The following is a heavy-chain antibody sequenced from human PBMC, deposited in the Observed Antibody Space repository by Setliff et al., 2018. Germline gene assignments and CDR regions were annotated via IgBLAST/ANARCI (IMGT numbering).Heavy chain of an antibody. D-gene: IGHD5-18*01. CDR1: GYNLIEVS. V-gene: IGHV1-8*01. CDR3: ARRVGPVGIQLPDY. Sequence: GASVKVSCKVSGYNLIEVSMHWVRQATGQGLEWMGWMNPNSGNTGYAQKFQGRVTMTRNTSISTAYMELSSLRSEDTAVYYCARRVGPVGIQLPDYWGQGTLVTVSS. CDR2: MNPNSGNT. J-gene: IGHJ4*02.